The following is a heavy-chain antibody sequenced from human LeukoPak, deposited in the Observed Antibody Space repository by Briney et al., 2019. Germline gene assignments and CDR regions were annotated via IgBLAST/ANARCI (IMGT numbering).Heavy chain of an antibody. V-gene: IGHV3-30-3*01. J-gene: IGHJ3*01. D-gene: IGHD3-22*01. CDR3: ARAPMSYDSSGFGGAFDL. Sequence: GRSLRLSCAASGFTFSNYAMHWVRQAPGKGLEWVAVISYDGTNKYYADSVKGRFTISRDNSKNTMYLQMNSLRAEDTAMYYCARAPMSYDSSGFGGAFDLWGQGTMVTVSS. CDR1: GFTFSNYA. CDR2: ISYDGTNK.